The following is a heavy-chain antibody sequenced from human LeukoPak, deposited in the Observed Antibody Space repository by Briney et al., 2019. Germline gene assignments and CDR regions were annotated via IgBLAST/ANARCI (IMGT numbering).Heavy chain of an antibody. J-gene: IGHJ4*02. CDR3: AKDQQQLVPAYYFDY. CDR1: GFTFDDYA. CDR2: ISWDGGST. D-gene: IGHD6-13*01. Sequence: PGGSLRLSCAASGFTFDDYAMHWVRQAPGKGLEWVSLISWDGGSTYYADSVKGRLTISRDNSKNSLYLQMNSLRAEDTALYYCAKDQQQLVPAYYFDYWGQGTLVTVSS. V-gene: IGHV3-43D*03.